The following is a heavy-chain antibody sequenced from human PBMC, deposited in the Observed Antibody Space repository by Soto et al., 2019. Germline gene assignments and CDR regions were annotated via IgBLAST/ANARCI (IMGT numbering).Heavy chain of an antibody. Sequence: SVKVSCKASGGTFNNYVINWVRQAPGQGLEWMAGIIPIFGTPNYAQKFQGRVTITADKYTSTAYMELNSLRSEDTAVYYCAGRCDGTNCLAHFDYWGQGPLVTVSS. CDR2: IIPIFGTP. J-gene: IGHJ4*02. CDR1: GGTFNNYV. V-gene: IGHV1-69*06. CDR3: AGRCDGTNCLAHFDY. D-gene: IGHD2-2*01.